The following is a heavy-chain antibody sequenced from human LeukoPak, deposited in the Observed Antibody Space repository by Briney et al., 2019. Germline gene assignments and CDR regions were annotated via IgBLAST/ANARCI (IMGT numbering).Heavy chain of an antibody. V-gene: IGHV4-34*01. J-gene: IGHJ1*01. Sequence: PSETLSLTCAVYGGSFSGYYWSWIRQPPGKGLEWIGEINHSGSTNYNPSLKSRVTISVDTSKNQFSLKLSSVTAADTAVYYCARTIRWFGKRGYFQHWGQGTLVTVSS. CDR3: ARTIRWFGKRGYFQH. CDR2: INHSGST. D-gene: IGHD3-10*01. CDR1: GGSFSGYY.